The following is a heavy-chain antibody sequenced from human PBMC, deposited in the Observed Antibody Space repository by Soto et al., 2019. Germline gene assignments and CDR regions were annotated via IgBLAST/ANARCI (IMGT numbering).Heavy chain of an antibody. Sequence: ASVKVSGKASGGTFSSYAISWVRQAPGQGLEWMGGIIPIFGTANYAQKFQGRVTITADESTSTAYMELSSLRSEDTAVYYCARGLSPPGGDYYDSSGYSGTDYWGQGTLVTVSS. V-gene: IGHV1-69*13. CDR3: ARGLSPPGGDYYDSSGYSGTDY. CDR2: IIPIFGTA. CDR1: GGTFSSYA. D-gene: IGHD3-22*01. J-gene: IGHJ4*02.